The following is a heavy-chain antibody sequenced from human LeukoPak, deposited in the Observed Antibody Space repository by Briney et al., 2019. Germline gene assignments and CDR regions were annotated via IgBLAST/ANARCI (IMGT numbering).Heavy chain of an antibody. CDR3: ARVRGDDFWSGPTSDAFDI. J-gene: IGHJ3*02. CDR1: GFTFSSYA. V-gene: IGHV3-30-3*01. CDR2: ISYDGSNK. D-gene: IGHD3-3*01. Sequence: GGSLRLSCAASGFTFSSYAMHWVRQAPGKGLEWAAVISYDGSNKYYADSVKGRFTISRYNSKNTLYLQMNSLRAEDTAVYYCARVRGDDFWSGPTSDAFDIWGQGTMVTVSS.